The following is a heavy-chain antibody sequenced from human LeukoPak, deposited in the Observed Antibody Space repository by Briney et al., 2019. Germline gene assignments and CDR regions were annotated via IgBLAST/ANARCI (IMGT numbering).Heavy chain of an antibody. V-gene: IGHV1-8*03. CDR2: MNPNSGNT. D-gene: IGHD2-21*02. J-gene: IGHJ3*02. Sequence: ASVKVSCKASGYTFTSYDINWVRQATGQGLEWMGWMNPNSGNTGYAQKFQGRVTITRNTSISTAYMELSSLRSEDTAVYYCAREGGVVVTATDAFDIWGQGTMVTVSS. CDR3: AREGGVVVTATDAFDI. CDR1: GYTFTSYD.